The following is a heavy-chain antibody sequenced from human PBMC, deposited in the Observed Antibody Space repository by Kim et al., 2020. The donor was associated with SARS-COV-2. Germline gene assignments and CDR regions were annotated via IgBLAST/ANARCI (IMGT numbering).Heavy chain of an antibody. Sequence: GGSLRLSCAASGFTFRTYWMHWVRQVPGKGLVWVSRINDDGRVTTYADSVKGRFTISTDNSKNIMYLQMNSLRAEDTAVYYCTRDRDYSIGASFEYCGQG. CDR3: TRDRDYSIGASFEY. V-gene: IGHV3-74*01. D-gene: IGHD4-4*01. CDR1: GFTFRTYW. J-gene: IGHJ4*02. CDR2: INDDGRVT.